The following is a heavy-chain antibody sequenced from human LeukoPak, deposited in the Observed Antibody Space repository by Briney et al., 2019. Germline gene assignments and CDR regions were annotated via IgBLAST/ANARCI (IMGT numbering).Heavy chain of an antibody. CDR1: GYTFTSYG. D-gene: IGHD3-3*01. J-gene: IGHJ4*02. V-gene: IGHV1-18*01. Sequence: GASVKVSCKASGYTFTSYGISSVRHAPGQGLEWMGWISAYNGNRNYAQKLQGRVTMTTHTSTSTAYMELRSLRSNDTAVYYCAREGRLKYYDFWSGYSVLGSAGEIDYWGQGTLVTVSS. CDR3: AREGRLKYYDFWSGYSVLGSAGEIDY. CDR2: ISAYNGNR.